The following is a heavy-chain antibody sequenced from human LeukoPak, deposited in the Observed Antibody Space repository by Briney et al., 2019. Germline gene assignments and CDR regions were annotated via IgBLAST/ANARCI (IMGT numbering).Heavy chain of an antibody. CDR3: ARHSYGDYFSY. V-gene: IGHV4-59*08. J-gene: IGHJ4*02. Sequence: PSETLSLTCTVSGGSISSYYWSWIRQPPGKGLEWIGYIYYSGSTNYNPSLKSRVTISVDTSKNQFTLKLSSVTAADTAVYYCARHSYGDYFSYWGQGTLVTVSS. CDR1: GGSISSYY. D-gene: IGHD4-17*01. CDR2: IYYSGST.